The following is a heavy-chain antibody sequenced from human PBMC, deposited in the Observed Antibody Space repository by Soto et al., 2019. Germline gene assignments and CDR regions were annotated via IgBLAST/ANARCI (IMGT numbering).Heavy chain of an antibody. CDR2: IYYSGST. CDR1: GGSISSYY. V-gene: IGHV4-59*01. CDR3: AGSSIAAPYYYGMDV. Sequence: SETLSLTCTVSGGSISSYYWSWIRQPPGKGLEWIGYIYYSGSTNYSPSLKSRVTISVDTSKNQFSLKLSSVTAADTAVYYCAGSSIAAPYYYGMDVWGQGTTVTVSS. D-gene: IGHD6-6*01. J-gene: IGHJ6*02.